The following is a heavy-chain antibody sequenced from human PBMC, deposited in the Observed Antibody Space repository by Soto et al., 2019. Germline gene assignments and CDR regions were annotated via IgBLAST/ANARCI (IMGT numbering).Heavy chain of an antibody. D-gene: IGHD3-9*01. J-gene: IGHJ4*02. CDR1: GFTFSSYW. V-gene: IGHV3-7*05. CDR2: IKQDGSEK. Sequence: GGSLRLSCAASGFTFSSYWMSWVRQAPGKGLEWVANIKQDGSEKYYVDSVKGRFTISRDNAKNSLYLQMNSLRAEDTAVYYCARGSPNILTYIPDYWGQGTLVTVSS. CDR3: ARGSPNILTYIPDY.